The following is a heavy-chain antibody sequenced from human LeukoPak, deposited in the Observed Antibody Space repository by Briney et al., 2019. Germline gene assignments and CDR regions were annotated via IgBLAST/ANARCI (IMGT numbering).Heavy chain of an antibody. CDR3: ARDRGVGATTA. CDR1: GGSISSSSYY. D-gene: IGHD1-26*01. V-gene: IGHV4-39*07. CDR2: IYYSGST. J-gene: IGHJ5*02. Sequence: KSSETLSLTCTVSGGSISSSSYYWGWIRQPPGKGLEWIGSIYYSGSTYYNPSLKSRVTISVDTSKNQFSLKLSSVTAADTAVYYCARDRGVGATTAWGQGTLVTVSS.